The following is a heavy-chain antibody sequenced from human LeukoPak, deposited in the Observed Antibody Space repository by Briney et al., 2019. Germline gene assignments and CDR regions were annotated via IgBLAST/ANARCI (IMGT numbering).Heavy chain of an antibody. CDR3: ARGNGQWELLGDYFDY. CDR2: INPNSGGT. D-gene: IGHD1-26*01. CDR1: GYTFTGYY. J-gene: IGHJ4*02. V-gene: IGHV1-2*02. Sequence: ASVKVSCKASGYTFTGYYMHWVRQAPGQGLEWMGWINPNSGGTNYAQKFQGRVTMTRDTSISIAYMELSRLRSDDTAVYYCARGNGQWELLGDYFDYWGQGTLVTVSS.